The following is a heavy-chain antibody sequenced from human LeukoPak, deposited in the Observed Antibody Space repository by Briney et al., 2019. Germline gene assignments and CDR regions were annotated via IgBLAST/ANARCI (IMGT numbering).Heavy chain of an antibody. J-gene: IGHJ5*02. D-gene: IGHD2-2*01. V-gene: IGHV1-46*01. Sequence: GASVKVSCKASGYTFTSYYMHWVRQAPGQGLEWMGIINPSGGSTSYAQKFQGRVTMTRDTSISTAYMELSRLRSDDTAVYYCARDRPIYCSSTSCYGNVWFDPWGQGTLVTVSS. CDR2: INPSGGST. CDR1: GYTFTSYY. CDR3: ARDRPIYCSSTSCYGNVWFDP.